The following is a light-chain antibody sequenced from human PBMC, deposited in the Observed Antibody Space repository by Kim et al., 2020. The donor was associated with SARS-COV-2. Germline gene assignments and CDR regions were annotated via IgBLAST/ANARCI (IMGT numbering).Light chain of an antibody. CDR1: SSDVGSYNL. CDR2: EVN. CDR3: CSCAGGSNGV. V-gene: IGLV2-23*02. Sequence: GQTITISCTGTSSDVGSYNLGSWDQKHAGKAPKIMMYEVNERASGSSNRFSGSKYGNTASLTSSGLQAEDEAEYYCCSCAGGSNGVFGGGTQRTVL. J-gene: IGLJ2*01.